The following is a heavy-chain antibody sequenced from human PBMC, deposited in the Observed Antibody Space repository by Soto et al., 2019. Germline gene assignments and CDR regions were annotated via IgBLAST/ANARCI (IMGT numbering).Heavy chain of an antibody. CDR1: GYTFTSYY. CDR2: IIPIFGTA. Sequence: ASVKVSCKASGYTFTSYYMHWVRQAPGQGLEWMGGIIPIFGTANYAQKFQGRVTITADESTSTAYMELSSLRSEDTAVYYCAMEWERYYWGQGTLVTVSS. V-gene: IGHV1-69*13. D-gene: IGHD1-26*01. CDR3: AMEWERYY. J-gene: IGHJ4*02.